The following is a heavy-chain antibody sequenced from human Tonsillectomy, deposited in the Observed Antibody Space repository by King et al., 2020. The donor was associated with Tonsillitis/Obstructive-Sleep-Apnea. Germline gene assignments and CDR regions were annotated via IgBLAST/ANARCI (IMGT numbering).Heavy chain of an antibody. Sequence: QLQESGPGLVKPSETLSLTCTVSGGSISSGTYCWGWIRQSPGKGLEWIGSIYYNGATYYQPSLKSRVTISVDTSKNQFSLNLTSVTAADTALYYCARVGEPRYCSSTNCYGSYYYYYMDVWGKGTTVTVS. V-gene: IGHV4-39*01. CDR1: GGSISSGTYC. CDR3: ARVGEPRYCSSTNCYGSYYYYYMDV. J-gene: IGHJ6*03. CDR2: IYYNGAT. D-gene: IGHD2-2*01.